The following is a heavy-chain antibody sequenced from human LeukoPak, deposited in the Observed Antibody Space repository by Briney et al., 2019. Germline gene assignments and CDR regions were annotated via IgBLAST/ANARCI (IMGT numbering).Heavy chain of an antibody. CDR1: GGSISSYY. CDR2: IYTSGST. D-gene: IGHD1-26*01. Sequence: SETLSLTCTVSGGSISSYYWSWIRQPAGKGLEWIGRIYTSGSTNYNPSLKSRVTMSVDTSKNQFSLKLSSVTAADTAVYYCARDKKWELLRRAFDIWGQGTMVTVSS. V-gene: IGHV4-4*07. J-gene: IGHJ3*02. CDR3: ARDKKWELLRRAFDI.